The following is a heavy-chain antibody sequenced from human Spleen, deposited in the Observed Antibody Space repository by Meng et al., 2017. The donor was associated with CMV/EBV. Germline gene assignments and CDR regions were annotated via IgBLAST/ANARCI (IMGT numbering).Heavy chain of an antibody. J-gene: IGHJ6*02. Sequence: VSCKVSGYNLIELSMQWVRQAPGKGLEWMGGFDPEDGETIYAQKFQGRVTLTEDTSTNTAYMELSGLRSDDTAVYYCLRGVGSTPTYFYFYGLDGWGQGTTVTVSS. CDR2: FDPEDGET. CDR3: LRGVGSTPTYFYFYGLDG. CDR1: GYNLIELS. D-gene: IGHD5/OR15-5a*01. V-gene: IGHV1-24*01.